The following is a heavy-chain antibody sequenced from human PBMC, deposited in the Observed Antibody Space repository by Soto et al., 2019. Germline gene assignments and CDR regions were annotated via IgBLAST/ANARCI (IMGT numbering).Heavy chain of an antibody. J-gene: IGHJ3*02. CDR1: GYTFTSYY. CDR3: DVFQKLVLAFDI. V-gene: IGHV1-46*01. D-gene: IGHD6-13*01. CDR2: INPSGGST. Sequence: ASVKVSCKASGYTFTSYYMHWVRQAPGQGLEWMGIINPSGGSTSYAQKFQGRVTMTRDTSTSTVYMELSSLRSEDTAVYYCDVFQKLVLAFDIWGQGTMVPVSS.